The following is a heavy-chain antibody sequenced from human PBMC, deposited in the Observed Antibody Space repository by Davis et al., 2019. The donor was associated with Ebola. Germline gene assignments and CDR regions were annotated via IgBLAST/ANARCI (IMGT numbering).Heavy chain of an antibody. J-gene: IGHJ4*02. CDR3: ARGDAWGDFDY. CDR2: ISAYSGDT. CDR1: GYSFSIYA. V-gene: IGHV1-18*01. Sequence: ASVKVSCKASGYSFSIYAFSWVRQAPGQGLEWMGWISAYSGDTNYAQRLQGRVTMTTDTSTSTAYMEVRSLTSDDTAVYYCARGDAWGDFDYWGQGTLVTVSS. D-gene: IGHD7-27*01.